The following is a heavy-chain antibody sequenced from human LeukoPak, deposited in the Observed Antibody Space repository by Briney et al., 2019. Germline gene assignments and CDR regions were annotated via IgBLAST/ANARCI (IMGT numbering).Heavy chain of an antibody. CDR1: GFSLSTSGMC. CDR3: ARTRRYYYDSSGYYNLDY. V-gene: IGHV2-70*11. J-gene: IGHJ4*02. Sequence: SGPAPVKPTQTLTLTCTFSGFSLSTSGMCVSWIRQPPGKALEWLARIDWDDDKYYSTSLKTRLTISKDTSKNQVVLTMTNMDPVDTATYYCARTRRYYYDSSGYYNLDYWGQGTLVTVSS. CDR2: IDWDDDK. D-gene: IGHD3-22*01.